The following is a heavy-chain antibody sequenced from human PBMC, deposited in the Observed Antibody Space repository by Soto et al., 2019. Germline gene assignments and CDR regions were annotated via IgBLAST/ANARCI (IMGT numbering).Heavy chain of an antibody. CDR2: ITGSGGTT. D-gene: IGHD2-8*02. CDR1: GFTFSSYA. V-gene: IGHV3-23*01. J-gene: IGHJ4*02. Sequence: EVQLLESGRGLVQPGGSLRLSCAASGFTFSSYAMSWVRQAPGKGLEWVSAITGSGGTTFYADSVKGRFTISRDNSKNTLYLQMNSLRAEDTAVYYCAKELTGGQFNYWGQGTLVIVSS. CDR3: AKELTGGQFNY.